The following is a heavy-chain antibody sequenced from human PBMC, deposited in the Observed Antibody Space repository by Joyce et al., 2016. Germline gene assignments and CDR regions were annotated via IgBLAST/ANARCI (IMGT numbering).Heavy chain of an antibody. CDR2: IGSSGTNT. D-gene: IGHD1-26*01. CDR1: GFTFSTYA. V-gene: IGHV3-23*01. Sequence: EVQLLESGGGLVQPGGSLKLSCAASGFTFSTYAMAWVRQAAGKGLEWVSTIGSSGTNTYLADSVKGRFTISRDNSKNTVFLQMNSLRSEDTAIYYCAKAGVGARGFDYWGQGTLATVSS. CDR3: AKAGVGARGFDY. J-gene: IGHJ4*02.